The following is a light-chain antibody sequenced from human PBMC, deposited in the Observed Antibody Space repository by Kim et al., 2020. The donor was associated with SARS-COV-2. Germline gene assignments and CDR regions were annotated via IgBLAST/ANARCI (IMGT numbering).Light chain of an antibody. V-gene: IGKV3-11*01. CDR1: QSISSY. CDR3: QQRSNWYT. CDR2: DAS. Sequence: SLSPGEGATLSCRASQSISSYLAWYQQKPGQAPRLLIYDASNGATGIPARFSGSASGTDFTLTISSLEPEDFAVYYCQQRSNWYTFGQGTKLEI. J-gene: IGKJ2*01.